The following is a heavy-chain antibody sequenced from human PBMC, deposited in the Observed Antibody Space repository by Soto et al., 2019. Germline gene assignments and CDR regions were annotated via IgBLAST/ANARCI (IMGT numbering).Heavy chain of an antibody. CDR2: IYTSGST. D-gene: IGHD3-10*01. CDR1: GGSISSYY. V-gene: IGHV4-4*07. Sequence: SETLSLTCTVSGGSISSYYWSWIRQPAGKGLEWIGRIYTSGSTNYNPSLKGRVTMSVDTSKSQFSLKLSSVTAADTAVYYCARDTVTMVRRTRYGMDVWGQGTTVTVSS. J-gene: IGHJ6*02. CDR3: ARDTVTMVRRTRYGMDV.